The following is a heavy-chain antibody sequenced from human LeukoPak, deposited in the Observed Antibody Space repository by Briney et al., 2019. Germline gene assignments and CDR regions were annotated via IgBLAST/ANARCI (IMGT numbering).Heavy chain of an antibody. D-gene: IGHD6-19*01. CDR3: AGSREQWLVRFDP. CDR2: ISSSGTTI. J-gene: IGHJ5*02. CDR1: GFTFSSYE. Sequence: GGSLGLSCAASGFTFSSYEMNWVRQAPGKGLEWVSYISSSGTTIYYADSLKGRFTISRDNAKNSLYLQMNSLRAEDTAVYYCAGSREQWLVRFDPWGQGTLVTVSS. V-gene: IGHV3-48*03.